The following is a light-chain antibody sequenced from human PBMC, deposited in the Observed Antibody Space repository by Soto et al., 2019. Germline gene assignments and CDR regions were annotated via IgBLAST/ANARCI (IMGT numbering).Light chain of an antibody. V-gene: IGLV2-18*02. J-gene: IGLJ1*01. CDR2: NVN. Sequence: QSVLIQPPSVSGSPGQSVTISCTGTSXDVGSYDYVSWYQQHPGTVPKPMIYNVNTRPSGVPDRFSGSKSGNTASMTISGLQAEDEADYYCSSYTTSSTPSYVFGTGTKVTVL. CDR1: SXDVGSYDY. CDR3: SSYTTSSTPSYV.